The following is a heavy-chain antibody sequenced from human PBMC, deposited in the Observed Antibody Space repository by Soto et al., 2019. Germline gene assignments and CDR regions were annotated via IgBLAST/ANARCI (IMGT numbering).Heavy chain of an antibody. CDR3: ARDPRLLRGARPFDY. CDR1: GYTFTSYY. Sequence: ASVKVSCKASGYTFTSYYMHWVRQAPGQGLEWMGIINPSGGSTSYAQKFQGRVTMTRDTSTSTVYMELRSLRSEDTAVYYCARDPRLLRGARPFDYWGQGTLVTLSS. CDR2: INPSGGST. D-gene: IGHD3-10*01. J-gene: IGHJ4*02. V-gene: IGHV1-46*01.